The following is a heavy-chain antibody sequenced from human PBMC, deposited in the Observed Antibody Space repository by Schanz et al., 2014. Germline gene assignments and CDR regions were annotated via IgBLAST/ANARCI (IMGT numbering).Heavy chain of an antibody. CDR2: IDPNGGAA. V-gene: IGHV1-2*02. J-gene: IGHJ5*02. Sequence: QVQLVQSGAEVKKPGASVKVSCKASGYTFTAYYFHWVRQAPGQGLEWMGWIDPNGGAAKHAPMLQGRDTMTRQTSITTAYMDLGAPTSDDTAVYYCAREKGHGYSGFSWGQGTLLAVSS. CDR1: GYTFTAYY. CDR3: AREKGHGYSGFS. D-gene: IGHD5-12*01.